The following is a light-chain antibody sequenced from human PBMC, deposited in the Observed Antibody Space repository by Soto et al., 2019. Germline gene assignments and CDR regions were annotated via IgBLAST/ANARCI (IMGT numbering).Light chain of an antibody. CDR1: QSISSY. J-gene: IGKJ5*01. CDR3: QQSYSFIT. V-gene: IGKV1-39*01. CDR2: AAS. Sequence: DIQMTQSPSSLSASVGDRVTITCRASQSISSYLNWYQQKPGKAPKLLIYAASSLQSGVPSRFSCSGSGTDFNLTISSLQPEDFATYYCQQSYSFITFGQGTRLEIK.